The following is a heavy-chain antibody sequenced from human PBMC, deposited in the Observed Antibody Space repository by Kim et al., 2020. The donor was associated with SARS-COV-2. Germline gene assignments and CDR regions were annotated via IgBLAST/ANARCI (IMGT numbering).Heavy chain of an antibody. J-gene: IGHJ4*02. V-gene: IGHV3-23*01. CDR3: AKFSWNLRTYFDY. D-gene: IGHD1-1*01. Sequence: YADPVQGLFTISRDNSKTTLYLQMNSLRAEDTAVYYCAKFSWNLRTYFDYWGQGTLVTVSS.